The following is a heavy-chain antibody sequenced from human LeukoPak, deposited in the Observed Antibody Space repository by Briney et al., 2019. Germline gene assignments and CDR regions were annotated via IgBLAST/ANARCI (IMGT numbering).Heavy chain of an antibody. CDR1: GFTFSSYA. J-gene: IGHJ4*02. D-gene: IGHD1-26*01. V-gene: IGHV3-30-3*01. CDR2: ISYDGSNK. CDR3: AREARAIVGARSDY. Sequence: GRSLRLSCAASGFTFSSYAMHWVRQAPGKGLEWVAVISYDGSNKYYADSVKGRFTISRDNSKNTLYLQMNSLRAEDTAVYYCAREARAIVGARSDYWGQGTLVTVSS.